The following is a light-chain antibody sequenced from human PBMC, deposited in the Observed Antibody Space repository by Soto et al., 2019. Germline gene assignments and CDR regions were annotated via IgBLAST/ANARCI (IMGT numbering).Light chain of an antibody. V-gene: IGLV3-9*01. CDR1: NIGSKN. J-gene: IGLJ1*01. CDR3: QVWDSSTGV. Sequence: SYELTQPLSVSVALGQTARITCGGNNIGSKNVHWYQQKPGKAPVLVIYRDSNRPSGIPEGFSGSNSGNTATLTISRAHAGDEADYHCQVWDSSTGVFGTGTKLTAL. CDR2: RDS.